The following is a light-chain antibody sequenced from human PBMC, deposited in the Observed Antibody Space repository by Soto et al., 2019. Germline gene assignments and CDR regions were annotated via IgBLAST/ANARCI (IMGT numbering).Light chain of an antibody. CDR1: HSVSSSY. Sequence: PGTLSLSPGERAVLGCSAGHSVSSSYLAWYQQKPGQAPRLLIYGASSRATGIPDRFSGSGSGTDFTLTISRLEPEDFAVYYCQQYGSSPPITFGQGTRLENK. CDR2: GAS. J-gene: IGKJ5*01. CDR3: QQYGSSPPIT. V-gene: IGKV3-20*01.